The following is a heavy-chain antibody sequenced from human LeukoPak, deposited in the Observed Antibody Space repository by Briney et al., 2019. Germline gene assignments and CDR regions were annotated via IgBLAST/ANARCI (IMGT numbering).Heavy chain of an antibody. V-gene: IGHV3-53*01. Sequence: PGGSLRLSCAASGFSVSGDNMSWVRQAPGKGLEWVSVTYTDGNTYYADSVKGRFTASRDSSKNMLYLQMNSLRAEDTAVYYCARAVRSCSATRCISINSSDYWGQGTLVAVSS. CDR2: TYTDGNT. J-gene: IGHJ4*02. D-gene: IGHD2-15*01. CDR3: ARAVRSCSATRCISINSSDY. CDR1: GFSVSGDN.